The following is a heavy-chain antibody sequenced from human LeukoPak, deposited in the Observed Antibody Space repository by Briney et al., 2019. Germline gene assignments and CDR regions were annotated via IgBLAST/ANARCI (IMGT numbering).Heavy chain of an antibody. CDR2: INPSGGST. Sequence: ASVKVSCKASGYTFTSYYMHWVRQAPGQGLEWMGIINPSGGSTSYAQKFQGRVTMTRDMSTSTVYMELSSLRSEDTAVYYCARGAKDIVLMVYAAIFDYWGQGTLVTVSS. CDR1: GYTFTSYY. D-gene: IGHD2-8*01. CDR3: ARGAKDIVLMVYAAIFDY. J-gene: IGHJ4*02. V-gene: IGHV1-46*01.